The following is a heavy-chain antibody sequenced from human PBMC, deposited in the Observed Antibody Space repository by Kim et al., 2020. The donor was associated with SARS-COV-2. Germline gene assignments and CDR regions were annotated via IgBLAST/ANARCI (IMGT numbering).Heavy chain of an antibody. CDR3: AKEHTAIVSGGAFDI. J-gene: IGHJ3*02. Sequence: GGSLRLSCAASGFTFGDYAMHWVRQAPGKGLEWVSGISWNSGSIGYADSVKGRFTISRDNAKNSLYLQMNSLRAEDTALYYCAKEHTAIVSGGAFDIWGQGTMVTVSS. D-gene: IGHD5-18*01. CDR1: GFTFGDYA. V-gene: IGHV3-9*01. CDR2: ISWNSGSI.